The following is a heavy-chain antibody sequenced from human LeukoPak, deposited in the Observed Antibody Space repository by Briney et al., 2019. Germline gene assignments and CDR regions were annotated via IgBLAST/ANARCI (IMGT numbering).Heavy chain of an antibody. J-gene: IGHJ6*02. CDR1: GYTFTSYG. CDR2: ISAYNGNT. V-gene: IGHV1-18*01. D-gene: IGHD3-3*01. Sequence: ASVKVSCKASGYTFTSYGISWVRQAPGQGLEWMGWISAYNGNTNYAQKLQGRVTMTTDTSTSTAYMELRSLRSDDTAVYYCARAPFGLRFLEWFPHTTRDYGMDVWGQGTTVTVSS. CDR3: ARAPFGLRFLEWFPHTTRDYGMDV.